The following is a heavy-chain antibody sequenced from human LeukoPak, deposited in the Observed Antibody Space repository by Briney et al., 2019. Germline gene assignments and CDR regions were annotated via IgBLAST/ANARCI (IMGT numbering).Heavy chain of an antibody. J-gene: IGHJ6*03. CDR1: GGTFSSYA. V-gene: IGHV1-69*13. CDR3: ANGRTRNYYGSGSYYKVAYDYYMDV. CDR2: IIPIFGTA. Sequence: ASVKVSCKASGGTFSSYAISWVRQAPGQGLEWMGGIIPIFGTANYAQKFQGRVTITADESTSTAYMELSSLRSEDTAVYYCANGRTRNYYGSGSYYKVAYDYYMDVWGKGTTVTISS. D-gene: IGHD3-10*01.